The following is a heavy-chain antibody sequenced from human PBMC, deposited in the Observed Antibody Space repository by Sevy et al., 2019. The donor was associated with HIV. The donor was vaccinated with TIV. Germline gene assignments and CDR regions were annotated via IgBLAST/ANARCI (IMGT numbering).Heavy chain of an antibody. D-gene: IGHD3-3*01. Sequence: GGSLRLSCAASGFTFSSYWMSWVRQAPGKGLEWVANIKQDGSEKYYVDSVKGRFTISRDNAKNSLYLQMNSLRAEDTAVYYCARDFNYDFWSGSDYWGQGTQVTVSS. CDR2: IKQDGSEK. V-gene: IGHV3-7*01. CDR1: GFTFSSYW. J-gene: IGHJ4*02. CDR3: ARDFNYDFWSGSDY.